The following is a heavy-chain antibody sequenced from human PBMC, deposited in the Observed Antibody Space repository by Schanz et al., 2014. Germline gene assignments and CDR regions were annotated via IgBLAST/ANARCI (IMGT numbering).Heavy chain of an antibody. V-gene: IGHV3-23*04. CDR1: GFTFTTYA. J-gene: IGHJ4*02. CDR2: ISPTGSST. D-gene: IGHD6-19*01. CDR3: AKDHPSSGWPAFDV. Sequence: VQLVESGGGVVQPGRSRRLSCEASGFTFTTYAMTWVRQAPGKGLEWVSNISPTGSSTYYADFVRGRFSISRDLSSNTLYLQMNSLRADDSAIYYCAKDHPSSGWPAFDVWGQGTQXTVSS.